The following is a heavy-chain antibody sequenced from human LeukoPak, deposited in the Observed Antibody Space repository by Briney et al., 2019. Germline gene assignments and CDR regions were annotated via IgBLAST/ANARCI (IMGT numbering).Heavy chain of an antibody. V-gene: IGHV3-48*04. J-gene: IGHJ3*02. Sequence: PGGSVRLFCAACGFTFRSYSMNWVRQAPGKGLEWVSYISSSSSTIYYADFVKGRFTISRDNAKNSLYLQMDSLRAEDTAVYYCARAIFPGYAFDMWGQGTMVTVSS. CDR3: ARAIFPGYAFDM. D-gene: IGHD3-3*02. CDR1: GFTFRSYS. CDR2: ISSSSSTI.